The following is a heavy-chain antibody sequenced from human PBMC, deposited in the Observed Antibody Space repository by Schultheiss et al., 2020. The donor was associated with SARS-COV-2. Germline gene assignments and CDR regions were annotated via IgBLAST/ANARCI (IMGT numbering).Heavy chain of an antibody. CDR3: ARGNLEFDS. CDR1: GDSVSSNSAA. CDR2: TYYRSKLYN. J-gene: IGHJ4*02. V-gene: IGHV6-1*01. Sequence: SQTLSLTCAISGDSVSSNSAAWSWIRQSPSRGLEWLGRTYYRSKLYNEYAVSVKSRITINPDTSKNQFSLHLNSVTPEDTAVYYCARGNLEFDSWGQGTLVTVSS.